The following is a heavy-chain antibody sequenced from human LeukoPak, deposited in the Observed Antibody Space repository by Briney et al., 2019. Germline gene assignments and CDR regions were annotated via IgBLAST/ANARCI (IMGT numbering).Heavy chain of an antibody. CDR3: ARHYCSTTSCSNWFDP. CDR1: GYTFASYW. D-gene: IGHD2-2*01. CDR2: IYPGDSDT. V-gene: IGHV5-51*01. J-gene: IGHJ5*02. Sequence: GESLKISCKGSGYTFASYWIAWVRQMPGKGLEWLGIIYPGDSDTRYSPSFEGQVTISADKSISTAYLQWSSLKASDTAMYYCARHYCSTTSCSNWFDPWAREPWSPSPQ.